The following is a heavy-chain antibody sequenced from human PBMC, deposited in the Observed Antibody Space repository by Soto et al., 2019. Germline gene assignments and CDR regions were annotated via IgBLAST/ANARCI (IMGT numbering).Heavy chain of an antibody. V-gene: IGHV4-59*01. CDR2: IYYSGST. CDR1: GGSISSYY. Sequence: QVQLQESGPGLVKPSETLSLTCTVSGGSISSYYWSWIRQPPGKGLEWIGYIYYSGSTNYNPSLQSRVTIAVDTSKNQFSLKLSSVTAADTAVYYCARGRRETGDGCPWDYWGQGTLVTVSS. J-gene: IGHJ4*02. D-gene: IGHD7-27*01. CDR3: ARGRRETGDGCPWDY.